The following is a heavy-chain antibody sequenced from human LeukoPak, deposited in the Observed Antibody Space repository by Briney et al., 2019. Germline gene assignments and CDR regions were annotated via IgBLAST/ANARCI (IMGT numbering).Heavy chain of an antibody. D-gene: IGHD3-22*01. Sequence: GGSLRLSCAASEFTFSNYAMNWVRQAPGKGLEWVSVINSGGSTYYAGSVKGRFTISRDNSKNTLYLQMDSLRAEDTAVYYCARGGDSNGSVRSPFDIWGQGTMVTVSS. CDR1: EFTFSNYA. V-gene: IGHV3-53*01. CDR2: INSGGST. J-gene: IGHJ3*02. CDR3: ARGGDSNGSVRSPFDI.